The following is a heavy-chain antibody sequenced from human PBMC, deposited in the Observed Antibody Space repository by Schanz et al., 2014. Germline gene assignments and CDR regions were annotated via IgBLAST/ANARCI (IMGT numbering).Heavy chain of an antibody. D-gene: IGHD6-13*01. Sequence: EVQLVESGGGLVQPGGSLTLSCAASGFTFSSYLMSWVRQAPGKGLEWVSGIGGSGGSTDYADSVKGRFTISRDNSKNTGHLQMNSLRAEDTAVYYCARGHSSSWYRISHAFDYWGQGTLVTVSS. J-gene: IGHJ4*02. V-gene: IGHV3-23*04. CDR2: IGGSGGST. CDR1: GFTFSSYL. CDR3: ARGHSSSWYRISHAFDY.